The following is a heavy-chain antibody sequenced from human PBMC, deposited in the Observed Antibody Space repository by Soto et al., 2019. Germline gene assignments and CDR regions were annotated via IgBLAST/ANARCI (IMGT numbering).Heavy chain of an antibody. CDR2: ISAYNGNT. CDR3: ARPFFDYGDYAWSLRY. CDR1: GYTFSGYA. D-gene: IGHD4-17*01. Sequence: QVQLVQSGAEVKKPGASVKVSCKASGYTFSGYAMGWVRQAPGQGLEWMGWISAYNGNTDYAQKLQGRVTMTTDTSTSTAYMELRSLTSDDTAVYYCARPFFDYGDYAWSLRYWGQGTLVTVSS. J-gene: IGHJ4*02. V-gene: IGHV1-18*01.